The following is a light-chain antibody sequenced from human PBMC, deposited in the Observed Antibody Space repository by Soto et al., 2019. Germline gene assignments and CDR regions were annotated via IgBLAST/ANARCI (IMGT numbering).Light chain of an antibody. CDR3: SSYTSSSTLCV. J-gene: IGLJ2*01. V-gene: IGLV2-14*01. CDR1: SSDVGGYNY. CDR2: DVS. Sequence: QSALTQPASVSGSPGQSITIPCTGTSSDVGGYNYVSWYQQHPGKAPKLMIYDVSNRPSGVSNRFSGSKSGNTASLTISGLQAVDEADYYCSSYTSSSTLCVFGGGTKVTVL.